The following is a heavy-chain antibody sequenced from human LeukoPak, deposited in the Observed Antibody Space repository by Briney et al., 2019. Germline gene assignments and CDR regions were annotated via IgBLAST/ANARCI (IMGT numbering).Heavy chain of an antibody. CDR2: IIPIFGTA. V-gene: IGHV1-69*01. Sequence: SVKVSCKASGGTFSSYAISWVREAPGQGLEWMGGIIPIFGTANYAQKFQGRVTITADESTSTAYMELSSLRSEDTAVYYCARERGGGFLKNDAFDIWGQGTMVTVSS. CDR1: GGTFSSYA. J-gene: IGHJ3*02. CDR3: ARERGGGFLKNDAFDI.